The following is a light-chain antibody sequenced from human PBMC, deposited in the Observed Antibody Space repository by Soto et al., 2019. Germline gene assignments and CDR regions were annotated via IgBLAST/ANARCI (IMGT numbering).Light chain of an antibody. Sequence: EIVLTQSPGTLSLSPGERATLSCRTSERVKGNFFAWYQQKPGQAPRLLIHGASSRATDIPERFSGSGSGTDFTLTITRVVPEDSAVYYCQQYGASPETFGQGTKVQIK. CDR1: ERVKGNF. J-gene: IGKJ1*01. CDR2: GAS. V-gene: IGKV3-20*01. CDR3: QQYGASPET.